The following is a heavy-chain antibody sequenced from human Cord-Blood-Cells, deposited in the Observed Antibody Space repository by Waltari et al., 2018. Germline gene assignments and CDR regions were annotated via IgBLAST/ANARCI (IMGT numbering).Heavy chain of an antibody. CDR1: GGSFSGYY. J-gene: IGHJ4*02. CDR2: INHSGST. D-gene: IGHD4-17*01. CDR3: ARVPASTVVTDY. Sequence: QVQLQQWGAGLLKPSETLSLTCAADGGSFSGYYWSWIRQPPGKGLEWIGEINHSGSTNYNPSLKSRVTISVDTSKNQFSLKLSSVTAADTAVYYCARVPASTVVTDYWGQGTLVTVSS. V-gene: IGHV4-34*01.